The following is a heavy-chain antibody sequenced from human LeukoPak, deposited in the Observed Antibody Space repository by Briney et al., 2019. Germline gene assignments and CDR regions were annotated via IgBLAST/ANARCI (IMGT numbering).Heavy chain of an antibody. CDR2: INPNSGGT. CDR3: ARAVIVVVIRDAFDI. Sequence: ASVKVSCKASGYTFTGYYMHWVRQAPGQGLEWMGWINPNSGGTNYAQKFQGRVTMTRDTSISTAYMELSRLRSDDTAVYYCARAVIVVVIRDAFDIWGQGTMVTVSS. J-gene: IGHJ3*02. V-gene: IGHV1-2*02. CDR1: GYTFTGYY. D-gene: IGHD3-22*01.